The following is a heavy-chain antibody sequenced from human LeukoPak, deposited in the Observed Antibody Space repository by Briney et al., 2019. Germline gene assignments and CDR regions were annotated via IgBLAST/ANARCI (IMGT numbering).Heavy chain of an antibody. CDR2: ISYDGSNK. D-gene: IGHD2-8*01. Sequence: GGSLRLSCAASGFTFSSYGMHWVRQAPGKGLEWVAVISYDGSNKYYADSVKGRSTISRDNSKNTLYLQMNSLRAEDTAVYYCAKVRNIVLMVYALDYWGQGTLVTVSS. CDR3: AKVRNIVLMVYALDY. CDR1: GFTFSSYG. J-gene: IGHJ4*02. V-gene: IGHV3-30*18.